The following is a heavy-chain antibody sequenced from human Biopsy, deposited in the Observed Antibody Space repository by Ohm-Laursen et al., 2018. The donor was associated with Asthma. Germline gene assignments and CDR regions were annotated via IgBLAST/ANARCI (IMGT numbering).Heavy chain of an antibody. CDR2: ISSSGAST. CDR3: AKGGTYTTDRYAY. D-gene: IGHD1-26*01. V-gene: IGHV3-23*01. J-gene: IGHJ4*02. CDR1: GFTFSSYA. Sequence: SLRLSCAASGFTFSSYAMRWVRQAPGKGLEWVSSISSSGASTYYADSVKGRFTISRDKSKNTLYLQMSSLRADDTAVYYCAKGGTYTTDRYAYWGQGSLVTVSS.